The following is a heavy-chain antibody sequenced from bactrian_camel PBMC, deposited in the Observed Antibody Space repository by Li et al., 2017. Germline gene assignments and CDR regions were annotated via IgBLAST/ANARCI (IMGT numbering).Heavy chain of an antibody. J-gene: IGHJ4*01. D-gene: IGHD2*01. CDR1: GITFSRHD. V-gene: IGHV3S40*01. Sequence: DVQLVESGGGLVQPGESLRLSCVASGITFSRHDMSWVRQAPGKEVEWVAGITSLPSLFRAASYADSVKGRFAISRDNANKMVWLQMNSLKPEDTGMYYCAGGYKGGSYLAPSAWTYWGQGTQVTVS. CDR2: ITSLPSLFRAA. CDR3: AGGYKGGSYLAPSAWTY.